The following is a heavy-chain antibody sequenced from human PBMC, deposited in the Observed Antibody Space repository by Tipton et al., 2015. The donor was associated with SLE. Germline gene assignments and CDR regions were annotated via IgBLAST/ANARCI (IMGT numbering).Heavy chain of an antibody. D-gene: IGHD2/OR15-2a*01. CDR1: GFTVSS. CDR3: ARDNSDWPYHFPHMDV. V-gene: IGHV3-53*01. CDR2: IYSGGTT. J-gene: IGHJ6*03. Sequence: SLRLSCTASGFTVSSMSWVRQAPGKGLEWISLIYSGGTTYYADSVKGRFIISRDYSKNTLYLQINSLRAEDTAVYFCARDNSDWPYHFPHMDVWGKGTTVTVPS.